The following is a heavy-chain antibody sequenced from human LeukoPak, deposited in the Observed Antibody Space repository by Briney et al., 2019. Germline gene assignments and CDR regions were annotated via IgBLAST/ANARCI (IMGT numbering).Heavy chain of an antibody. J-gene: IGHJ4*02. D-gene: IGHD4-17*01. CDR2: IDPNSGVT. CDR1: GYTFTDYY. Sequence: GASVQVSCKSSGYTFTDYYIHWVRQAPGQGLEWMGWIDPNSGVTKYAQNFQGRVTMTRDMSISTVYMELISLRSDDTAVYHCAGDPTTVTILDYWGQGTLVTVSS. CDR3: AGDPTTVTILDY. V-gene: IGHV1-2*02.